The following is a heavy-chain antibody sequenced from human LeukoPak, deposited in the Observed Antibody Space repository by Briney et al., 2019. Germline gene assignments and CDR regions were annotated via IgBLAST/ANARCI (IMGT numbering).Heavy chain of an antibody. J-gene: IGHJ6*02. CDR1: GFTVSSNY. V-gene: IGHV3-53*01. D-gene: IGHD6-19*01. CDR2: IYSGGST. Sequence: GGSLRLSCAASGFTVSSNYMSWVRQAPGKGLEWVSVIYSGGSTYYADSVKGRFTISRDNSKNTLYLQMNSLRAEDTAVYYCARDYGYSSGTADYYYGMDVWGQGTTVTVSS. CDR3: ARDYGYSSGTADYYYGMDV.